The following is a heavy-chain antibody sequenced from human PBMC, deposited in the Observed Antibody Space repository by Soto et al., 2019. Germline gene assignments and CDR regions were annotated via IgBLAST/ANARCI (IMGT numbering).Heavy chain of an antibody. D-gene: IGHD2-8*02. Sequence: PSETLSLTCTVSGGSISSYYWSWLRQPPGKGLEWIGNIYHTGSTQYNPSLKSRVTILLDKSRKQFSLNLSSVTAADTAVYYCARVFSNFWYFFDFWGQGSLVTVSS. J-gene: IGHJ4*02. CDR2: IYHTGST. CDR3: ARVFSNFWYFFDF. CDR1: GGSISSYY. V-gene: IGHV4-59*12.